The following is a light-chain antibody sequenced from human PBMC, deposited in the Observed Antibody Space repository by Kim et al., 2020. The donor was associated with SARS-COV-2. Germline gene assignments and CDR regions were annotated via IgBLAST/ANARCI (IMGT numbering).Light chain of an antibody. CDR3: AAWDDSLNGRV. Sequence: GQRVTITCSGSNSNIGSNTVNWYQQIPGTAPKLRIYSNNQRPSGVPDRFSSSKSGTSASLAISGLQSEDEADYYCAAWDDSLNGRVFGGGTKLTVL. CDR1: NSNIGSNT. V-gene: IGLV1-44*01. CDR2: SNN. J-gene: IGLJ2*01.